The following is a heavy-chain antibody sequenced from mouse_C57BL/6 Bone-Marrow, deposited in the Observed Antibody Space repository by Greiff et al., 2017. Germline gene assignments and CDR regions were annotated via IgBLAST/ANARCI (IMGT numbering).Heavy chain of an antibody. J-gene: IGHJ1*03. V-gene: IGHV1-55*01. Sequence: QVQLQQPGAELVKPGASVKMSCKASGYTFTSYWITWVKQRPGQGLEWIGDIYPGSGSTNYNEKFKSKATLTVDTSSSTAYMQLSSLTSEDSAVYYCASNNYYGSSSYFDVWGTGTTVTVSS. CDR2: IYPGSGST. CDR3: ASNNYYGSSSYFDV. CDR1: GYTFTSYW. D-gene: IGHD1-1*01.